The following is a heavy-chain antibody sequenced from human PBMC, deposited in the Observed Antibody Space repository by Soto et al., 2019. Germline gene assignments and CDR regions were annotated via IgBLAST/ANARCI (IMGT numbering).Heavy chain of an antibody. Sequence: PSETLSLTCAVYGGSFSGYYWSWIRQPPGKGLEWIGEINHSGSTNYNPSRKSRVTISVDTSKNQFSLKLSSVTAADTAVYYCARDPQVVADPYNWFDPWGQATLVNVS. CDR1: GGSFSGYY. D-gene: IGHD2-15*01. CDR2: INHSGST. CDR3: ARDPQVVADPYNWFDP. J-gene: IGHJ5*02. V-gene: IGHV4-34*01.